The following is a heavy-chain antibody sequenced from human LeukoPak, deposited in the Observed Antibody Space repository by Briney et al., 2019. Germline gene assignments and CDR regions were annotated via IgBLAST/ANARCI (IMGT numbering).Heavy chain of an antibody. CDR3: AKVMGVADYY. J-gene: IGHJ4*02. D-gene: IGHD6-19*01. V-gene: IGHV3-30*18. CDR2: ISYDGSNK. CDR1: GFTFSRYW. Sequence: GGSLRLSCAASGFTFSRYWMSWVRQAPGKGLEWVAVISYDGSNKYYADSVKGRFTISRDNSKNTLYLQMNSLRAEDTAVYYCAKVMGVADYYWGQGTLVTVSS.